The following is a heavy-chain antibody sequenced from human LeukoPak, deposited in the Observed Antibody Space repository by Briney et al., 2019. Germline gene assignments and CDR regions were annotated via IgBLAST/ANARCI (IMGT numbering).Heavy chain of an antibody. CDR1: GFTFSSYE. D-gene: IGHD1-14*01. Sequence: GGSLRLSCAASGFTFSSYEMNWVRQAPGKGLEWVSYISSSGSTVYYADSVKGRFTISRDNAKNSLYLQMNSLRAEDTAVYYCARDSPEDYMDVWGKGTTVTVSS. CDR3: ARDSPEDYMDV. V-gene: IGHV3-48*03. CDR2: ISSSGSTV. J-gene: IGHJ6*03.